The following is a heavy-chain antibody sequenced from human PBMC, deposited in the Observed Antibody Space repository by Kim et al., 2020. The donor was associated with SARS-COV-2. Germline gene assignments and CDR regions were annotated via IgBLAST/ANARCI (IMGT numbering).Heavy chain of an antibody. CDR1: GFTFSSYW. CDR3: ARERTYYYGSRLYYYYGMDV. V-gene: IGHV3-7*01. Sequence: LSLTCAASGFTFSSYWMSWVRQAPGKGLEWVANIKQDGSEKYYVDSVKGRFTISRDNAKNSLYLQMNSLRAEDTAVYYCARERTYYYGSRLYYYYGMDVWGQGTTVTVSS. J-gene: IGHJ6*02. D-gene: IGHD3-10*01. CDR2: IKQDGSEK.